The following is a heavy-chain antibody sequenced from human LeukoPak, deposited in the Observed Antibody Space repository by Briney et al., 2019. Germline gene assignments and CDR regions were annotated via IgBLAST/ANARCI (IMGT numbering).Heavy chain of an antibody. CDR1: VFTFTTYS. D-gene: IGHD4-23*01. CDR2: ITSTGGTI. Sequence: PGGSLRLSCAASVFTFTTYSMNWVRQSPGKGLEWVSYITSTGGTIYDADSVKGRFTISRDNAKNSLYLQMNSLRDEDTAVYYCARDRVRWYRQLDFFDYWGQGTLVTVSS. V-gene: IGHV3-48*02. CDR3: ARDRVRWYRQLDFFDY. J-gene: IGHJ4*02.